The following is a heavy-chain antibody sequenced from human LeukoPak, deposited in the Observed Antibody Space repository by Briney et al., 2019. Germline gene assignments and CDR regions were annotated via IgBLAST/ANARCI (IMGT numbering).Heavy chain of an antibody. D-gene: IGHD3-22*01. CDR1: GFTFSSYA. V-gene: IGHV3-23*01. CDR2: ISDGGDGT. J-gene: IGHJ4*02. Sequence: QPGGSPRLSCAASGFTFSSYAMSWVRQAPGKGLEWVSTISDGGDGTYYADSVKGRFVISRDNSKNTVYLQTNSLRAEDTAVYYCAKDSGYYEGASDYWGQGTLVTVSS. CDR3: AKDSGYYEGASDY.